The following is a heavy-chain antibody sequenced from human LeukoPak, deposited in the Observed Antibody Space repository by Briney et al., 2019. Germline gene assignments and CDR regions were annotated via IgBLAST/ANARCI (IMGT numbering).Heavy chain of an antibody. J-gene: IGHJ2*01. CDR2: ISHNSGDT. D-gene: IGHD4-17*01. Sequence: ASVKVSCKASGYTFTGYLMHWVRQAPGQGLEWMGWISHNSGDTKYAQKFQGRVTMTRDTSISTAYMELSRLRSDDTAVYYCVRALSTVATWLYLWGRGTLVTVSS. CDR3: VRALSTVATWLYL. CDR1: GYTFTGYL. V-gene: IGHV1-2*02.